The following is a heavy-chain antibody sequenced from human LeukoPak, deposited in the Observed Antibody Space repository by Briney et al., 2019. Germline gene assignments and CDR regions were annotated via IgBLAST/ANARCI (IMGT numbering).Heavy chain of an antibody. CDR1: GGSISIYY. CDR2: IYTSGST. CDR3: ARGPTTVTRAFDY. D-gene: IGHD4-17*01. Sequence: TSETLSLTCSVSGGSISIYYWSWIRQPAGKGLEWIGHIYTSGSTNYNPSLKSRVTMSVDTSKNQFSLKLSSVTAADTAVYYCARGPTTVTRAFDYWGQGTLVTVSS. V-gene: IGHV4-4*07. J-gene: IGHJ4*02.